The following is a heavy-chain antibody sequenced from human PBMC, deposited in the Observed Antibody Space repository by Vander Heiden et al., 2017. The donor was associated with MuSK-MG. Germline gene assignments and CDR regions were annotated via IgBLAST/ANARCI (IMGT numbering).Heavy chain of an antibody. D-gene: IGHD3-10*01. Sequence: QVQLVESGGGVVQPGRSLRLSWAAPGFTFSDYGMHWVRQAPGKGLEWMAVIWYDGSKKYYADSVKGRFTISRDDSDNTLYLQTNSLRAEDTAVYYCARGYGSESLSFDYWGQGTLVTVSS. CDR1: GFTFSDYG. CDR2: IWYDGSKK. J-gene: IGHJ4*02. V-gene: IGHV3-33*01. CDR3: ARGYGSESLSFDY.